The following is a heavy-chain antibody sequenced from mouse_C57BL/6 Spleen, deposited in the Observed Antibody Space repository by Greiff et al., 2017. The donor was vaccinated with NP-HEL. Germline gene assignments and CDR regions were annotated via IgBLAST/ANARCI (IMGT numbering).Heavy chain of an antibody. D-gene: IGHD1-1*01. CDR2: IDPSDSYT. J-gene: IGHJ2*01. V-gene: IGHV1-69*01. CDR3: ARWTTVVAIDY. CDR1: GYTFTSYW. Sequence: VQLQQPGAELVMPGASVKLSCKASGYTFTSYWMHWVKQRPGQGLEWIGEIDPSDSYTNYNQKFKGKSTLTVDKSSSTAYMQLSSLTSEDSAVYYCARWTTVVAIDYWGQGTTLTVSS.